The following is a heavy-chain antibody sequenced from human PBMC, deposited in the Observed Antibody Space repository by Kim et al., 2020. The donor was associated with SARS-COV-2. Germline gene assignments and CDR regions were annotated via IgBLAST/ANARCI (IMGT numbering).Heavy chain of an antibody. J-gene: IGHJ4*02. CDR2: ISSSSSYI. D-gene: IGHD5-12*01. CDR3: ARGRDGYNCPDY. Sequence: GGSLRLSCAASGFTFSSYIMNWVRQAPGKGLEWVSSISSSSSYIYYADSVKGRFTISRDNAKNSLYLQMNSLRAEDTAVYYCARGRDGYNCPDYWGQGTLVTVSS. V-gene: IGHV3-21*01. CDR1: GFTFSSYI.